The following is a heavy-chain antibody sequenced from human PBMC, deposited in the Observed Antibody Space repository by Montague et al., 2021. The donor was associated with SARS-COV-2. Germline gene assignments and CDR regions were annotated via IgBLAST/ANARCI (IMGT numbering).Heavy chain of an antibody. D-gene: IGHD1-26*01. V-gene: IGHV3-23*05. CDR3: AKCGSQQHLIYWYFDL. J-gene: IGHJ2*01. Sequence: SLRLSCAASGFTFGSYAMSWVRQVPGRGLEWVATIFGSGSGSYYGDSVKGRFTVSRDNSKNTLFLQMNSLTADDTAVYFCAKCGSQQHLIYWYFDLWDRGSLVTVSS. CDR2: IFGSGSGS. CDR1: GFTFGSYA.